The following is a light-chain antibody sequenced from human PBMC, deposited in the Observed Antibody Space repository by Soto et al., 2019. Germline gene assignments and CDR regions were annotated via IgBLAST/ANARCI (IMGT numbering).Light chain of an antibody. CDR2: SNN. CDR3: AAWDDSLSGVV. Sequence: QSVLTQPPSASGTPGQRVTISCSGSSSNIGSNFIYWYQQLPGTAPKLLIDSNNQRPSGVPDRFSGSKSGTSASLAISGLRSEDEGDYHCAAWDDSLSGVVFGGGTKVTVL. CDR1: SSNIGSNF. V-gene: IGLV1-47*02. J-gene: IGLJ2*01.